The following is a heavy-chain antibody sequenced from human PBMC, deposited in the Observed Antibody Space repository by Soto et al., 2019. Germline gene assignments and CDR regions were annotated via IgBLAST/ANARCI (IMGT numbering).Heavy chain of an antibody. Sequence: SETLSLTCSVSGGSISGSYWSWIRQSPGKGLEWLGYVYYTGSTNYSPSLRSRVSISVDTSKNEFSLTLTSVTVADTAVYYCARRYAPRYSSGNNHFDLWGQGTLVTVSS. J-gene: IGHJ4*02. D-gene: IGHD6-19*01. V-gene: IGHV4-59*08. CDR3: ARRYAPRYSSGNNHFDL. CDR1: GGSISGSY. CDR2: VYYTGST.